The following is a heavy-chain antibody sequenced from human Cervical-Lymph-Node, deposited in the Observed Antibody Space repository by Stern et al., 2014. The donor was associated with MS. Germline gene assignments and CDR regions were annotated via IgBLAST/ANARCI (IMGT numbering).Heavy chain of an antibody. CDR1: GGSISSYY. CDR3: AREALAAGGLDY. CDR2: NYYSAST. Sequence: VQLEESGPGLVKPSETLSLTCTVSGGSISSYYWSWIRQPPGKGLEWIGYNYYSASTNYTPSLKSRVTISVDTSKNQFSLKLSSVTAADTAVYYCAREALAAGGLDYWGQGTLVTVSS. V-gene: IGHV4-59*01. J-gene: IGHJ4*02. D-gene: IGHD6-13*01.